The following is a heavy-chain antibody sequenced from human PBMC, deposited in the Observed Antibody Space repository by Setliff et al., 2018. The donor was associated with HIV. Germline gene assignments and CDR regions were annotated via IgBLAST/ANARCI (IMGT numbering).Heavy chain of an antibody. CDR1: GGSISSGGYY. V-gene: IGHV4-31*01. CDR3: ARECVVPAAGRHGWFDP. J-gene: IGHJ5*02. CDR2: IYYSGST. D-gene: IGHD2-2*01. Sequence: SETLSLTCTVSGGSISSGGYYWSWIRQHPGKGLEWIGYIYYSGSTYYNPSLKGLVTISVDTSKNQFSLKLSSVTAADTAVYYCARECVVPAAGRHGWFDPWGQGTLVTVSS.